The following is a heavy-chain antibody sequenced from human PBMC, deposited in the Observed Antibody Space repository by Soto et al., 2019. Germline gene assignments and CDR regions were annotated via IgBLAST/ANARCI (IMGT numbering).Heavy chain of an antibody. CDR3: AREGSYSAYNFAHGIQLWSFDF. V-gene: IGHV4-4*07. Sequence: SETLSLTCTVSGGSINTFYWSWVRQPAGKGLEWIGRISSSGSTSFNPSLESRVAMSVDTSKNHFSLNLSSVTAADMAVYYCAREGSYSAYNFAHGIQLWSFDFWGQGALVTVSS. CDR1: GGSINTFY. D-gene: IGHD5-12*01. J-gene: IGHJ4*02. CDR2: ISSSGST.